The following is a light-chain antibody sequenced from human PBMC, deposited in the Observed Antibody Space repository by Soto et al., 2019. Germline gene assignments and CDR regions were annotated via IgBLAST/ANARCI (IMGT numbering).Light chain of an antibody. V-gene: IGLV1-40*01. Sequence: QSALTQPPSVFGAPGQRVTIPCTGSSSNIGAGYDVHWYQQVPGAPPKLIIYDNVNRPSGVTDRFSGSRSGTSASLAITGLRAEDEATYHCQSYYSSLRISVFGGGTQLTVL. CDR3: QSYYSSLRISV. J-gene: IGLJ2*01. CDR1: SSNIGAGYD. CDR2: DNV.